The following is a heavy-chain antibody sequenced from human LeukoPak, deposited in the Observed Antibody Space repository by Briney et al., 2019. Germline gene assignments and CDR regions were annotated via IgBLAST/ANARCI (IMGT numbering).Heavy chain of an antibody. CDR3: ARGKRIMITFGGVIAPWTP. CDR2: INPSGGST. J-gene: IGHJ5*02. CDR1: GYTFTSYY. V-gene: IGHV1-46*01. Sequence: GASVKVSCKASGYTFTSYYMHWVRQAPGQGLEWMGIINPSGGSTSYAQKFQGRVTMTRDMSTSTVYMELSSLRSEDTAVYYCARGKRIMITFGGVIAPWTPWGQGTLVTVSS. D-gene: IGHD3-16*02.